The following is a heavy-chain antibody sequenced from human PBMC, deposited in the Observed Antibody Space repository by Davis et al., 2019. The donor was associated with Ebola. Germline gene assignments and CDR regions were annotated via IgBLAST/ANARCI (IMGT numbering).Heavy chain of an antibody. D-gene: IGHD2-2*01. Sequence: MPSETLSLTCAVSAGSISSSNWWCWVRQPPGKGLEWFGEIYHSGSTNYNPSLKSRVTISVDKSKNQSSLKLTSVTAADTAVYYCARDGKYCSSTSCYRYYGMEVWGQGTTVTVSS. CDR2: IYHSGST. J-gene: IGHJ6*02. CDR3: ARDGKYCSSTSCYRYYGMEV. CDR1: AGSISSSNW. V-gene: IGHV4-4*02.